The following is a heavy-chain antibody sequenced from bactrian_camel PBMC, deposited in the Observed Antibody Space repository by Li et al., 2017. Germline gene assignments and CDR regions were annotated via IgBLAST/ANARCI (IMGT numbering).Heavy chain of an antibody. V-gene: IGHV3S55*01. D-gene: IGHD7*01. Sequence: QLVESGGVSVQAGGTLRLSCEVSGDTSGTYSMGWFRQAPGKEREAVAAIDSDGSTSYADSVKGRFAISKDNAKNTLYLQMNNLKPEDTAMYYCAADWWYRCGQYNYWGQGTQVTVS. CDR3: AADWWYRCGQYNY. CDR2: IDSDGST. J-gene: IGHJ4*01. CDR1: GDTSGTYS.